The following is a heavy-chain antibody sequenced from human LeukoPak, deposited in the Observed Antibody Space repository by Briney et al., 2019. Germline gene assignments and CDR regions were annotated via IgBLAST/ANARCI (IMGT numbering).Heavy chain of an antibody. CDR3: TRGEFGGYGTFDY. V-gene: IGHV1-2*02. J-gene: IGHJ4*02. CDR2: INPNSGGR. Sequence: GASVKVSCKASGYTFIGYYIHWVRQAPGQGLEWMGWINPNSGGRDYAQKFQGRVTMTRDTSITTAYLELRRLTSDDTAVYHCTRGEFGGYGTFDYWGQGTLVTVSS. CDR1: GYTFIGYY. D-gene: IGHD5-12*01.